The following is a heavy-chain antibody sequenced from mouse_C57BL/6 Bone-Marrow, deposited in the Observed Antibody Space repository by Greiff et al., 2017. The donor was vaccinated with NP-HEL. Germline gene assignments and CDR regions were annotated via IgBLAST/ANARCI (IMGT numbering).Heavy chain of an antibody. Sequence: VQVVESGPGLVAPSQSLSITCTVSGFSLTSYGVSWVRQPPGKGLEWLGVIWGDGSTNYHSALISRLSISKDNSKSQVFLTLNSLQTDDTATYYCAKQGQLRLPYAMDYWGQGTSVTVSS. CDR1: GFSLTSYG. CDR2: IWGDGST. D-gene: IGHD3-2*02. J-gene: IGHJ4*01. CDR3: AKQGQLRLPYAMDY. V-gene: IGHV2-3*01.